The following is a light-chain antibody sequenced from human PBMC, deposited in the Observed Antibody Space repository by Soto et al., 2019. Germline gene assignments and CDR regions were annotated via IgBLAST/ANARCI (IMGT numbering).Light chain of an antibody. Sequence: QSALTQPASVSGSPGQSITISCTGTSSDVGGYNYVSWYKQNPGKAPKLMIYDVSNRPSGVSNRFSGSKSGNTASLTISGLQAEDEADYYCGSYTSSSSVVFGGGTKLTVL. V-gene: IGLV2-14*01. CDR3: GSYTSSSSVV. CDR1: SSDVGGYNY. J-gene: IGLJ2*01. CDR2: DVS.